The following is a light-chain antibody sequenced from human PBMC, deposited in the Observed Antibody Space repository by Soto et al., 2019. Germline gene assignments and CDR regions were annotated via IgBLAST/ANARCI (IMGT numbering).Light chain of an antibody. CDR1: QSVNTNY. J-gene: IGKJ5*01. Sequence: EIVLTQSPGTLSLSPGERATLSCRASQSVNTNYLAWYQQKSGKAPRLLIYGASSRATGIPDRFSGSGSGAYFTLTISRLEPEDFAAYFCLQYGSSPITFGQGTRLEIK. V-gene: IGKV3-20*01. CDR2: GAS. CDR3: LQYGSSPIT.